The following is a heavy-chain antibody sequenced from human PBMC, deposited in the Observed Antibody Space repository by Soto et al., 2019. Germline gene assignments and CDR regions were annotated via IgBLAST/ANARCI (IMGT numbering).Heavy chain of an antibody. Sequence: GESLKISCXGSGYGFTSYWIGWVRQMPGKGLEWMGIIYPGDSDTRYSPSFQGQVTISADKSISTAYLQWSSLKASDTAMYYCARAMTTLSFDYWGQGTLVTVSS. CDR2: IYPGDSDT. CDR1: GYGFTSYW. CDR3: ARAMTTLSFDY. V-gene: IGHV5-51*01. D-gene: IGHD3-16*01. J-gene: IGHJ4*02.